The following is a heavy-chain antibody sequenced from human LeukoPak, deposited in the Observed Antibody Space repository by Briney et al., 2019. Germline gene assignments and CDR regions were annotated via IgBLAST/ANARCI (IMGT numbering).Heavy chain of an antibody. CDR3: ARANTPHLFDY. Sequence: SETLSLTCTVSGVSIFSSYWNWVRQPPGKGLEWIGYVHYSGSTNYNPSLKSRVTISVDTSKSQFSLKLSSVTAADTAVYYCARANTPHLFDYWGQGTLVTVSS. J-gene: IGHJ4*02. V-gene: IGHV4-59*01. CDR2: VHYSGST. CDR1: GVSIFSSY. D-gene: IGHD4/OR15-4a*01.